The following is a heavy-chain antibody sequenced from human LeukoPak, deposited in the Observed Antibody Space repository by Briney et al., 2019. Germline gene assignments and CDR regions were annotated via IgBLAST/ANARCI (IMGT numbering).Heavy chain of an antibody. CDR3: ARGRYCTATICGGGDAFDI. CDR1: GGSISTYY. D-gene: IGHD2-8*02. J-gene: IGHJ3*02. CDR2: IYSSATT. V-gene: IGHV4-4*07. Sequence: PSETLSLTCTVSGGSISTYYWSWLRQPAGKGLEWIGRIYSSATTNLNPSLKSRVTLSIDASKNQVSLRLSSVTAADTAVYYCARGRYCTATICGGGDAFDIWGQGTEVTVSS.